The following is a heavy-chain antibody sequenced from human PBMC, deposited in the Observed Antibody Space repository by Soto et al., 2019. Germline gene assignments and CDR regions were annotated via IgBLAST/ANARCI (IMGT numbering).Heavy chain of an antibody. V-gene: IGHV3-33*01. Sequence: QVQLVESGGGVVQPGRSLRLSCAASGFTFSSYGMHWVRQAPGKGLEWVAVIWYDGSNKYYADSVKGRFTISRDNSKNTLYLQMNSLRAEDTAVYYCARDEGRAGIAGFDYWGQGTLVTVSS. CDR3: ARDEGRAGIAGFDY. CDR2: IWYDGSNK. D-gene: IGHD2-21*01. J-gene: IGHJ4*02. CDR1: GFTFSSYG.